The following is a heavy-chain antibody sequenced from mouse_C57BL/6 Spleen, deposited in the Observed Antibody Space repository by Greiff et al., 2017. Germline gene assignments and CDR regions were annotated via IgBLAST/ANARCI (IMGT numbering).Heavy chain of an antibody. CDR1: GYAFTNYL. D-gene: IGHD3-1*01. J-gene: IGHJ3*01. V-gene: IGHV1-54*01. Sequence: VQLQQSGAELVRPGTSVKVSCTASGYAFTNYLIEWVKQRPGQGLEWIGVINPGSGGTNYNEKFKGKATLTADKSSSTAYMQLSSLTSEDSAVYFGARGGYERAWVAYWGQGTLGTVSA. CDR3: ARGGYERAWVAY. CDR2: INPGSGGT.